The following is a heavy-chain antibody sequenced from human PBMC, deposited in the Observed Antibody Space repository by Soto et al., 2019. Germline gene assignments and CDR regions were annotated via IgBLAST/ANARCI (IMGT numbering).Heavy chain of an antibody. V-gene: IGHV3-48*01. J-gene: IGHJ4*02. D-gene: IGHD6-13*01. CDR1: GFTFSSYS. CDR3: AKDSPGVAVAGRSPHFDQ. CDR2: ISGTSGTT. Sequence: GGSLRLSCAASGFTFSSYSMNWVRQAPGKGLEWVSYISGTSGTTYYADSVKGRFTISRDNSKNTLYLQMNGLRAEDTAVYYCAKDSPGVAVAGRSPHFDQWGQGTLVTVSS.